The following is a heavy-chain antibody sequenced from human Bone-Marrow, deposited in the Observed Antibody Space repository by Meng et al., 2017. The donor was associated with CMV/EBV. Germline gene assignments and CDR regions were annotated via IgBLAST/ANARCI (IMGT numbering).Heavy chain of an antibody. CDR2: IGTAGHT. V-gene: IGHV3-13*01. J-gene: IGHJ6*02. CDR3: ARAIVGALGMDV. Sequence: GESLKISCAASGFTFSSYWMHWVRQAPGKGLEWVSAIGTAGHTYYPGSVKGRFTISRENAKNPLYLQMNSLRAGDTAVYYCARAIVGALGMDVWGQGTTVTVSS. CDR1: GFTFSSYW. D-gene: IGHD1-26*01.